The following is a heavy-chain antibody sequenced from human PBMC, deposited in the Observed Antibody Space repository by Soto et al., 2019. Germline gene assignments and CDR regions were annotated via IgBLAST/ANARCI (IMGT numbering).Heavy chain of an antibody. CDR2: IKQDGSEK. D-gene: IGHD3-22*01. J-gene: IGHJ3*02. Sequence: LSLTCAASGFTFSSYWMSWVRQAPGKGLEWVANIKQDGSEKYYVDSVKGRFTISRDNAKNSLYLQMNSLRAEDTAVYYCARGSGVVVITADAFDIWGQGTMVTVSS. CDR1: GFTFSSYW. V-gene: IGHV3-7*01. CDR3: ARGSGVVVITADAFDI.